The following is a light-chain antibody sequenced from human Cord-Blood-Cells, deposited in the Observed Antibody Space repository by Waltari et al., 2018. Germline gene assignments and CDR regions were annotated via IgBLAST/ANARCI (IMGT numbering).Light chain of an antibody. V-gene: IGLV8-61*01. CDR1: SGSASTSYY. Sequence: QTVVTQEPSFSVSPGGTVTLTCGLRSGSASTSYYPSWYQQTPGQAPRTLIYSTNTRSSGVPDRFSGSILGNKAALTITGAQADDESDYYCVLYMGSGIWVFGGGTKLTVL. CDR3: VLYMGSGIWV. J-gene: IGLJ3*02. CDR2: STN.